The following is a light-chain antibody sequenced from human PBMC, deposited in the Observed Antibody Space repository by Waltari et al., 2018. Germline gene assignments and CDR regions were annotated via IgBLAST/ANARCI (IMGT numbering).Light chain of an antibody. CDR2: GDN. J-gene: IGLJ3*02. Sequence: QSVLPQPPSASGTPGQRVTISCSGSLSNIESNTVNWYRELTGTAPKLRIDGDNQPPSWVPDRFSGSNAGTSASLAISGLQSADEADYYCAGWDDSLNGPVFGGGTKLTVL. V-gene: IGLV1-44*01. CDR3: AGWDDSLNGPV. CDR1: LSNIESNT.